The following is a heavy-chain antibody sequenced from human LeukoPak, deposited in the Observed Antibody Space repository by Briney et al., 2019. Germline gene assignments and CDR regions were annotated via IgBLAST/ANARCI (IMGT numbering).Heavy chain of an antibody. J-gene: IGHJ4*02. CDR3: ARDWVRFLEWLSYPYYFDY. D-gene: IGHD3-3*01. CDR1: GFTFSRYD. Sequence: HPGGSLRLSCAASGFTFSRYDLSWVRQAPGKGLEWVSYISSSSSTIYYADSVKGRFTISRDNAKNSLYLQMNSLRAEDTAVYYCARDWVRFLEWLSYPYYFDYWGQGTLVTVSS. CDR2: ISSSSSTI. V-gene: IGHV3-48*01.